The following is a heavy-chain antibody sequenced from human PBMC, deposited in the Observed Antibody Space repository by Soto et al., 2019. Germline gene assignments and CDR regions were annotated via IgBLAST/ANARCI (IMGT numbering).Heavy chain of an antibody. Sequence: QAPGQGLEWMGWINPNSGGTNYAQKFQGRVTMTRDTSISTAYMELSRLRSDDTAVYYCARGVPYGPDYWGQGTLVTVSS. CDR3: ARGVPYGPDY. D-gene: IGHD4-17*01. J-gene: IGHJ4*02. V-gene: IGHV1-2*02. CDR2: INPNSGGT.